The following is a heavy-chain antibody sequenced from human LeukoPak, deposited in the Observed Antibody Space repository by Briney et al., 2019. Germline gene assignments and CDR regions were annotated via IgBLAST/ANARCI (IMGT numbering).Heavy chain of an antibody. D-gene: IGHD3-22*01. V-gene: IGHV3-15*07. CDR1: GFTSSNAW. J-gene: IGHJ4*02. Sequence: KSGGSLRLSCAASGFTSSNAWMNWVRQAPGKGLEWVGRIKSKTDGGTTDYAAPVKGRFTISRDDSKNTPYLQMNSLQTEDTAVYYCTTDHRYYYDSSGYYDFDYWGQGTLVTVSS. CDR3: TTDHRYYYDSSGYYDFDY. CDR2: IKSKTDGGTT.